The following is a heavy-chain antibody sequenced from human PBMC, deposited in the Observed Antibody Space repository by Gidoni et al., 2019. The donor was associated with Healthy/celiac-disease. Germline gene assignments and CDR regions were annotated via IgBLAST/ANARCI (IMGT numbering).Heavy chain of an antibody. J-gene: IGHJ4*02. V-gene: IGHV3-30-3*01. CDR3: ARDTGLLWELLYYFDY. CDR2: ISYDGSNK. CDR1: GFTFSSYA. D-gene: IGHD1-26*01. Sequence: QVQLVESGGGVVQPGRSLRLSCAASGFTFSSYAMHWVRQAPGKGLEWVAVISYDGSNKYYADSVKGRFTISRDNSKNTLYLQMNSLRAEDTAVYYCARDTGLLWELLYYFDYWGQGTLVTVSS.